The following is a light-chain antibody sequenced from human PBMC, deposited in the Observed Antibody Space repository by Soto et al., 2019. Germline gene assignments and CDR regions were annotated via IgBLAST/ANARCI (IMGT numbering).Light chain of an antibody. Sequence: DIQMTQSPSTLSASVGDTVTIICRANQTISTWLAWYQQKPGEAPKLLIYRASTLQTGVPARFSGSGSGTEFTLTISSLQPDDFATYYCQQYRTYSRTFDQGTKVDI. V-gene: IGKV1-5*02. CDR3: QQYRTYSRT. J-gene: IGKJ1*01. CDR2: RAS. CDR1: QTISTW.